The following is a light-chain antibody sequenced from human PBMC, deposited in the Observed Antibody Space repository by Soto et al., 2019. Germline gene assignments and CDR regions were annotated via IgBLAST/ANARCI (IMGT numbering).Light chain of an antibody. J-gene: IGKJ1*01. CDR2: DAS. Sequence: EIVLTQSPGTLSLSPGERATLSCRASQSVSSNLAWYQQKPGQAPRLLIYDASNRATGIPARFSGSGSGTDFTLTISSLEPEDFAVYYCQQRSIFPWTFGQGTKVDIK. CDR3: QQRSIFPWT. CDR1: QSVSSN. V-gene: IGKV3-11*01.